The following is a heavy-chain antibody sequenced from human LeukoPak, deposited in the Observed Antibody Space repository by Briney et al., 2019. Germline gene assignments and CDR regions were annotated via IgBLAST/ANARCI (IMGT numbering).Heavy chain of an antibody. D-gene: IGHD5-18*01. CDR2: ISSSSSYI. Sequence: GGSLRLSCAASGFTFSSYSMNWVRQAPGKGLEWVSSISSSSSYIYYADSVKGRFTISRDNAKNSLYLQMNSLRAEDTAVYYCAREGGYSYGYEEDYWGQGTLVTVSS. CDR3: AREGGYSYGYEEDY. V-gene: IGHV3-21*01. CDR1: GFTFSSYS. J-gene: IGHJ4*02.